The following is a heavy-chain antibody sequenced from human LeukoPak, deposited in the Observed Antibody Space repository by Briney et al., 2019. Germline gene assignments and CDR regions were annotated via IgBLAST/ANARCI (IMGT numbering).Heavy chain of an antibody. CDR2: IYYSGST. CDR1: GGSISSYY. Sequence: PSETLSLTCTVSGGSISSYYWSWIRQPPGKGLEWIWYIYYSGSTNYNPSLKSRVTISVDTSKNQFSLKLSSVTAADTAVYYCARVMGTHCSSTSCFETGDYYYYGMDVWGQGTTVTVSS. CDR3: ARVMGTHCSSTSCFETGDYYYYGMDV. J-gene: IGHJ6*02. V-gene: IGHV4-59*01. D-gene: IGHD2-2*01.